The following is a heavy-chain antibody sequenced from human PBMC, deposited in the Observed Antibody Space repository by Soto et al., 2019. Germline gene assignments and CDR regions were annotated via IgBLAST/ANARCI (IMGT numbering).Heavy chain of an antibody. J-gene: IGHJ6*02. CDR3: ARDRWGGGRDMDV. V-gene: IGHV3-23*01. CDR1: GFTFSSYA. D-gene: IGHD3-10*01. CDR2: ISGSGGST. Sequence: PGGSLRLSCAASGFTFSSYAMSWVRQAPGKGLEWVSAISGSGGSTYYADSVKGRFTISRDNSKNTLFLQMNSLRAEDSAVYYCARDRWGGGRDMDVWGQGTTVTVSS.